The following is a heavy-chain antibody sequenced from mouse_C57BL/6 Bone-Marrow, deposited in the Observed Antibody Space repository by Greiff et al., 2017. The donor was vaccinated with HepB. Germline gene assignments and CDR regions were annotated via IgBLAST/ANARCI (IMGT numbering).Heavy chain of an antibody. Sequence: QVQLQQSGPELVKPGASVKISCKASGYAFSSSWMNWVKQRPGKGLEWIGRIYPGDGDTNYNGKFKGKATLTADKSSSTAYMQLSSLTSEDSAVYYCAGGGYYAMDYWGQGTSVTVSS. CDR3: AGGGYYAMDY. CDR1: GYAFSSSW. CDR2: IYPGDGDT. J-gene: IGHJ4*01. V-gene: IGHV1-82*01.